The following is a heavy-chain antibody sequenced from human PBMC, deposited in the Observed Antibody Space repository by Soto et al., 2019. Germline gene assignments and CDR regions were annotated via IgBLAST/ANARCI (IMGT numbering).Heavy chain of an antibody. CDR2: ISAYNGNT. J-gene: IGHJ5*02. Sequence: GXSVKVSCKASGYTFTSYGISWVRQAPGQGLEWMGWISAYNGNTNYAQKLQGRVTMTTDTSTSTAYMELRSLRSDDTAVYYCARDPSAYTYYYASRGRVGEFDPWGQGALVTVSS. CDR1: GYTFTSYG. D-gene: IGHD3-10*01. V-gene: IGHV1-18*04. CDR3: ARDPSAYTYYYASRGRVGEFDP.